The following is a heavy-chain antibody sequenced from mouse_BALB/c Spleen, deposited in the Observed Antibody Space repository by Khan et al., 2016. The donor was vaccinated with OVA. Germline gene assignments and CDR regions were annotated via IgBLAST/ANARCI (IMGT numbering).Heavy chain of an antibody. CDR3: GRSGYGSFAF. CDR1: GYTFTDYN. J-gene: IGHJ3*01. V-gene: IGHV1S29*02. Sequence: VQLQQSGPEVVKPGASVKLSCKASGYTFTDYNVDWVKQRHGKSLEWIGYFFPNSGGSGYNQKFKTKATLTVDISSSTAYMDLRNLTSEDSAVYYCGRSGYGSFAFWGQGTLVTVSA. D-gene: IGHD1-2*01. CDR2: FFPNSGGS.